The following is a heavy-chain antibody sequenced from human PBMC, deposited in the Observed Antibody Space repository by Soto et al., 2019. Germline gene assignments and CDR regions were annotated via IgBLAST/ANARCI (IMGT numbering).Heavy chain of an antibody. Sequence: PGGSLRLSCAASGFTFSSYAMSWVRQAPGKGLEWVSAISGSGGSTYYADSVKGRFTISRDNSKNTLYLQMNSLRAEDTAIYYCEKGGYYDLDFDYWGQGTPVTVSS. J-gene: IGHJ4*02. CDR1: GFTFSSYA. CDR2: ISGSGGST. V-gene: IGHV3-23*01. CDR3: EKGGYYDLDFDY. D-gene: IGHD3-22*01.